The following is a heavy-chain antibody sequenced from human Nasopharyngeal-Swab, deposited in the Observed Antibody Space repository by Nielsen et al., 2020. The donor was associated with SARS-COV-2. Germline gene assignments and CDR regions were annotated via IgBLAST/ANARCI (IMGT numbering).Heavy chain of an antibody. Sequence: WIRQPPGKGLEWVAVISYDGSNKYYADSVKGRFTISRGNSENTLYLQMNSLRAEDTAVYYCAKDGSSTSSGIKIDYWGQGTLVTVSS. CDR3: AKDGSSTSSGIKIDY. CDR2: ISYDGSNK. J-gene: IGHJ4*02. D-gene: IGHD2-2*01. V-gene: IGHV3-30*18.